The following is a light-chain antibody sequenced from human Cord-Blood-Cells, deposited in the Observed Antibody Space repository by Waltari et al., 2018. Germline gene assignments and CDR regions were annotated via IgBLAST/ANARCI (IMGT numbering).Light chain of an antibody. V-gene: IGKV3-20*01. CDR3: QQYGSSPHT. CDR2: CAS. Sequence: VLTQYPRSLSLSPGERATPSCRASLSVSSSYLAWYQQKPGQAPKLLIYCASSRATGIPDRFSGSGSGTDFTLTISRLEAEDVAVYYCQQYGSSPHTFGPGTKVEIK. J-gene: IGKJ3*01. CDR1: LSVSSSY.